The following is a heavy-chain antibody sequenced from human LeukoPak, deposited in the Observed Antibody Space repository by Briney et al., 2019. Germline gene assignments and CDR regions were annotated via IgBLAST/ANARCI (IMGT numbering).Heavy chain of an antibody. V-gene: IGHV1-69*06. Sequence: GASVNVSCTASGGTFSSYAISWVRQAPGQGLEWMGGIIPIFGTANYAQTFQGRVTITADKSTSTAYMELRSLRSDDTAVYYCARVRTTTEYYYYYYYMDVWGKGTTVTVSS. J-gene: IGHJ6*03. D-gene: IGHD1-1*01. CDR1: GGTFSSYA. CDR3: ARVRTTTEYYYYYYYMDV. CDR2: IIPIFGTA.